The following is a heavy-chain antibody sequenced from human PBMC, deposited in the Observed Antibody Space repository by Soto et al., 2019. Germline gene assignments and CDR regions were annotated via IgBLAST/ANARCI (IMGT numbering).Heavy chain of an antibody. CDR3: AKESMPEHYGDTLFDY. CDR2: FNAGGRT. CDR1: GFSFSNYA. D-gene: IGHD4-17*01. J-gene: IGHJ4*02. Sequence: EVQLLESGGALVQPGGSLRLSCTASGFSFSNYALSWVRQAPGKGLEWVSTFNAGGRTYYADSVKGRFTIDRDSSRNTVHLQISILRPDDTAVYYCAKESMPEHYGDTLFDYWGQGTRVTVSS. V-gene: IGHV3-23*01.